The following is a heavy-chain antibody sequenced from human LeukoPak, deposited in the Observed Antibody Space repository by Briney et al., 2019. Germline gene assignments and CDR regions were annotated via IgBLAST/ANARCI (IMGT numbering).Heavy chain of an antibody. CDR3: ARDQVYAFWSGRFDYYYYYMDV. J-gene: IGHJ6*03. D-gene: IGHD3-3*01. Sequence: GGSLRLSCAASGFTFSSYAMSWVRQAPGKGLEWVSAISGSGGSTYYADSVKGRFTISRDNSKNTLYLQMNSLRAEDTAVYYCARDQVYAFWSGRFDYYYYYMDVWGKGTTVTVSS. CDR1: GFTFSSYA. V-gene: IGHV3-23*01. CDR2: ISGSGGST.